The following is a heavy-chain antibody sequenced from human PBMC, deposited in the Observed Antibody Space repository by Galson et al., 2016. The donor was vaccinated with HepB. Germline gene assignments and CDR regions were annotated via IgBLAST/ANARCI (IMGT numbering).Heavy chain of an antibody. CDR1: GFTFSSYA. V-gene: IGHV3-23*01. Sequence: SLRLSCAASGFTFSSYAMSWVRQAPGKGLELVSSISGSGDNTYYADSVKGRFTISRDNSKNTLFLQMSSLRAEDSAVYYCARDIGDCSSGTCYSDYLDYRGQGTLVAVSP. J-gene: IGHJ4*02. CDR2: ISGSGDNT. D-gene: IGHD2-15*01. CDR3: ARDIGDCSSGTCYSDYLDY.